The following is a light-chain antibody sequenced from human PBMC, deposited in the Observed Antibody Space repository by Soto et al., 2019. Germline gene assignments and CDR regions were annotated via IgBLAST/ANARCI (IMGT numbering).Light chain of an antibody. Sequence: QLVLTQPPSVSATPGQRVTISCSGSSSNIGSNYVYWYQQLPGTTPKLLIYKSNQRPSGVPDRFSGSKSGTSASLAISGLRSEDEADYYCATWDDNLSGVVFGGGTQLTVL. J-gene: IGLJ2*01. CDR1: SSNIGSNY. CDR2: KSN. CDR3: ATWDDNLSGVV. V-gene: IGLV1-47*01.